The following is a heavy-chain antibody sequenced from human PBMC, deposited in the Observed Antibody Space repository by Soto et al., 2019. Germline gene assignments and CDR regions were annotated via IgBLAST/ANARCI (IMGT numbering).Heavy chain of an antibody. V-gene: IGHV4-59*01. CDR2: LYYSGSA. CDR1: GESISSYY. J-gene: IGHJ6*02. D-gene: IGHD2-2*01. CDR3: ARSGDQLLPGWYYYYGMDV. Sequence: TSETLSLTCAVSGESISSYYCMWIRQPPGKGLESIGYLYYSGSANYNPSLKSRVTISVDTSKNQFSLKLSSVTAADTAVYYCARSGDQLLPGWYYYYGMDVWGQGTTVTVSS.